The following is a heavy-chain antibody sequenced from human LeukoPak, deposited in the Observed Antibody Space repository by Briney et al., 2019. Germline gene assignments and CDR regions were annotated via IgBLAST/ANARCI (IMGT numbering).Heavy chain of an antibody. Sequence: KASETLSLTCTVSGGSISSSSYYWGWIRQPPGKGLEWIGSIYYSGSTYYNPSLKSRVTMSVDSSKSHFSLILTSVTAEDTALYFCARHVWGYPFDNWGQGTLVTVSS. J-gene: IGHJ4*02. CDR3: ARHVWGYPFDN. V-gene: IGHV4-39*01. D-gene: IGHD5-12*01. CDR2: IYYSGST. CDR1: GGSISSSSYY.